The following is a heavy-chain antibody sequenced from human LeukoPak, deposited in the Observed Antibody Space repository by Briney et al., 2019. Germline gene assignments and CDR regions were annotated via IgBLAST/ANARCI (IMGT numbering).Heavy chain of an antibody. CDR2: IIPIFGTA. CDR1: GGTFTSYA. D-gene: IGHD4-17*01. CDR3: ARGAVSFHY. Sequence: GASVKVSCKASGGTFTSYAISWVRQALGQGLEWMGRIIPIFGTANSAQKFQGGVTPTAGESTSTAYIGKRSLRSEGTAVYFSARGAVSFHYRGKGALGTV. V-gene: IGHV1-69*13. J-gene: IGHJ4*02.